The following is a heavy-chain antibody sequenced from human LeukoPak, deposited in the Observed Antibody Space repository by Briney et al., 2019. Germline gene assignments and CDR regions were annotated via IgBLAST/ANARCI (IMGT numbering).Heavy chain of an antibody. V-gene: IGHV4-39*01. D-gene: IGHD5-12*01. Sequence: PSETLSLTCTVSGGSISSSSYYWGWIRQPPGKGLEWIGSIYYSGSTYYNPSLKSRVTISVDTSKNQFSLKLSSVTAADTAVYYCARGAGLPRPRTPSTFDYWGQGTLVTVSS. CDR1: GGSISSSSYY. CDR2: IYYSGST. J-gene: IGHJ4*02. CDR3: ARGAGLPRPRTPSTFDY.